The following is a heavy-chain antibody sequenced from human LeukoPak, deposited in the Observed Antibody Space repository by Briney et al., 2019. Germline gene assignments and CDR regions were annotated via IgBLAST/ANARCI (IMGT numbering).Heavy chain of an antibody. J-gene: IGHJ4*02. CDR3: ARGSSGVTLNY. CDR2: IYYSGST. V-gene: IGHV4-39*07. CDR1: GSSISSSSYY. Sequence: PSETLSLTCTVSGSSISSSSYYWGWIRQPPGKGLEWIGSIYYSGSTYYNPSLKSRVTISVDTSKNQFSLKLSSVTAADTAVYYCARGSSGVTLNYRGQGTLVTVSS. D-gene: IGHD3-3*01.